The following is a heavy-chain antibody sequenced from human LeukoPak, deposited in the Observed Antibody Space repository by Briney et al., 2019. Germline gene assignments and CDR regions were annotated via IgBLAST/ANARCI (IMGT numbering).Heavy chain of an antibody. J-gene: IGHJ6*03. CDR3: ARDRKVVVAGTPHDYYYYYMDV. D-gene: IGHD2-15*01. CDR1: GGTFSSHA. V-gene: IGHV1-69*06. CDR2: IIAMYGTP. Sequence: SVKVSCKASGGTFSSHAISWVRQAPGQGLEWMGGIIAMYGTPNYAQQLQGRVTITADISTSTAYMELSSLRSEDTAVYYCARDRKVVVAGTPHDYYYYYMDVWGKGTTVTVSS.